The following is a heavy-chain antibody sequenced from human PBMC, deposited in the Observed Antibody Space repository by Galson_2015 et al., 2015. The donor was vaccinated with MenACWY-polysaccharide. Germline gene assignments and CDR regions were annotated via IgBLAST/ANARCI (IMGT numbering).Heavy chain of an antibody. V-gene: IGHV3-74*01. J-gene: IGHJ5*02. CDR3: ASSIQLAS. CDR1: GFTFSSYW. D-gene: IGHD5-18*01. Sequence: SLRLSCAASGFTFSSYWMHWVRQAPGKGLVWVSRINSDGSSKSYADSVKGRFTISRDNAKNTLYLQMNSLRVEDTAVYYCASSIQLASWVQVTLVTVSS. CDR2: INSDGSSK.